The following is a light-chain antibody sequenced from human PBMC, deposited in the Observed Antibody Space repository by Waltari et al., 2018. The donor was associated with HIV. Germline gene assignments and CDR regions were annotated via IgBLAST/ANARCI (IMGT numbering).Light chain of an antibody. Sequence: SYELTPPLSVSVALGQTATITCGGNNIGRQNVCWYQQKPGQAPVLIIYRDNTRPSGIPERFSGSNSGNTATLTIRRAQAGDEADYYCQVRVSNTVVFGGGTNLTVL. V-gene: IGLV3-9*01. CDR3: QVRVSNTVV. J-gene: IGLJ2*01. CDR2: RDN. CDR1: NIGRQN.